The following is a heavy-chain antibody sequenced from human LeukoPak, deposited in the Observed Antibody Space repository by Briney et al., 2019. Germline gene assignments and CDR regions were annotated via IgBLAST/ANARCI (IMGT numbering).Heavy chain of an antibody. D-gene: IGHD2-8*01. V-gene: IGHV3-23*01. CDR3: AKDPNGDYIGAFDA. J-gene: IGHJ3*01. Sequence: GGSLRLSCAASGLIFSNYAMTWVRQAPGKGLEWVSSITGNSGTTKYADSVGGRFTMSRDNSRNTLYLQMDSLRAEDTAVYYCAKDPNGDYIGAFDAWGPGTMVIVSS. CDR1: GLIFSNYA. CDR2: ITGNSGTT.